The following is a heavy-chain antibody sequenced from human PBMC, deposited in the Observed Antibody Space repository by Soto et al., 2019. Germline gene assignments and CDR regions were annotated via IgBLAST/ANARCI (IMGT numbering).Heavy chain of an antibody. D-gene: IGHD6-19*01. J-gene: IGHJ5*01. CDR1: GFTFSNYG. CDR3: VKEAEPYIRSWYDS. CDR2: VSYEGLTK. Sequence: QVQLVESGGGVVQPGRSLTLSCAASGFTFSNYGMHWVRQAPGKGLEWVTVVSYEGLTKHYGDSVRGRFTMSRDNSKKPLYLQMNSLRVEDTAVYYCVKEAEPYIRSWYDSWGQGVLVTVSS. V-gene: IGHV3-30*18.